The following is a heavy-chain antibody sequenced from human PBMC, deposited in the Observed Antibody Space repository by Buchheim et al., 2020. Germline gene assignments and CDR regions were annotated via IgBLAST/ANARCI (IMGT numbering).Heavy chain of an antibody. CDR1: GFIFSSYG. Sequence: EVQLLESGGAFVQPEGSLRLSCAASGFIFSSYGMNWVRQAPGKGLEWVSEISSSGGSTHYADSVKGRFTVSRDNSKNTLYLLMNSLRAEDTALYYCAKDVASNFGFGRIDSWGQGTL. CDR2: ISSSGGST. CDR3: AKDVASNFGFGRIDS. V-gene: IGHV3-23*01. D-gene: IGHD3-3*01. J-gene: IGHJ4*02.